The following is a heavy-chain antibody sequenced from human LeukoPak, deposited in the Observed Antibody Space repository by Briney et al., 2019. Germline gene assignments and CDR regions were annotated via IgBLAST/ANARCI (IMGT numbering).Heavy chain of an antibody. Sequence: GGSLRLSCAASGFTFSSYVMSRVRQAPGKGLEWVSAITGSGGSTYYADSVKGRFTISRDNSKNTLYLQMNSLRDEDTAVYSCAKSLSITKPRGPFDYWGQGTLVTVSS. V-gene: IGHV3-23*01. CDR3: AKSLSITKPRGPFDY. CDR1: GFTFSSYV. CDR2: ITGSGGST. D-gene: IGHD2-2*01. J-gene: IGHJ4*02.